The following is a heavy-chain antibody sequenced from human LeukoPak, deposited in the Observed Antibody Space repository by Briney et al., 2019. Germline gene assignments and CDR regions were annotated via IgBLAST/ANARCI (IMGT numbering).Heavy chain of an antibody. Sequence: GGSLRLSCAASGFSFSNFWVSWVRQAPGKGLEWVASMKEDGSEKFYVDSVRGHFTISRDNAKNSLYLQMNSLRAEDTAVYYCARDRAYSYRLAPYYFDYWGQGTLVTVSS. CDR2: MKEDGSEK. J-gene: IGHJ4*02. CDR1: GFSFSNFW. V-gene: IGHV3-7*01. CDR3: ARDRAYSYRLAPYYFDY. D-gene: IGHD3-16*02.